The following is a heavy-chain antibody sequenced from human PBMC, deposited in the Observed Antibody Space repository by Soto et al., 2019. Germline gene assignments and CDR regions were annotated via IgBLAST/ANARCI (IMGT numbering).Heavy chain of an antibody. CDR1: GYTFTSYA. D-gene: IGHD6-19*01. CDR3: ARYLGGWPDY. CDR2: INAGKGNT. Sequence: QVPLVQSGAEVKKPGASVKVSCKASGYTFTSYAMHWVRQAPGQRLEWMGWINAGKGNTKYSQKFQGRGTITRDTAASTAYMELSSLRSEDTAVYYCARYLGGWPDYWGQGTLVTVSS. J-gene: IGHJ4*02. V-gene: IGHV1-3*01.